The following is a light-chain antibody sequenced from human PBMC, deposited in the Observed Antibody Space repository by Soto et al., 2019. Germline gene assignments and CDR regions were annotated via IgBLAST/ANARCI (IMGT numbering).Light chain of an antibody. Sequence: VLTQSPAILSLSPGERATLDCRASQSVSNYLAWYQQRPGQAPRLLIYDSSNRATGVPARFSASGSGPDFTLTISSLEPEDFAVYYCQQRRVWPLTFGGGTKVELK. V-gene: IGKV3-11*01. CDR2: DSS. CDR1: QSVSNY. CDR3: QQRRVWPLT. J-gene: IGKJ4*01.